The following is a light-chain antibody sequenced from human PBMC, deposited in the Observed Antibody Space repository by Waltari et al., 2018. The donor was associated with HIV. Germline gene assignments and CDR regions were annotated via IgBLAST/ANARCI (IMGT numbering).Light chain of an antibody. CDR1: QTLNTF. Sequence: DIQMTQSPSSLSASVGDRVTITCRASQTLNTFLNWYQQQPGKAPKVVIYDSTSLERGVPGRFRGSGSGTDFTLDIIGLEAEDFATYFCQQSYIPPWTFGQGTK. CDR2: DST. V-gene: IGKV1-39*01. CDR3: QQSYIPPWT. J-gene: IGKJ1*01.